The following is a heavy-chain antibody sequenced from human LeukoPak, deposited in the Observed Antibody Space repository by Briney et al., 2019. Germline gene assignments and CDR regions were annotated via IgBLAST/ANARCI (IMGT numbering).Heavy chain of an antibody. D-gene: IGHD5-12*01. V-gene: IGHV3-23*01. CDR2: ISGSGGST. J-gene: IGHJ6*03. CDR3: ARILSGYDPNDYYYYMDV. Sequence: GGSLRLSCAASGFTFSSYAMSWVRQAPGKGLEWVSAISGSGGSTYYADSVKGRFTISRDNSKNTLYLQMNSLRAEDTAVYYCARILSGYDPNDYYYYMDVWGKGTTVTVSS. CDR1: GFTFSSYA.